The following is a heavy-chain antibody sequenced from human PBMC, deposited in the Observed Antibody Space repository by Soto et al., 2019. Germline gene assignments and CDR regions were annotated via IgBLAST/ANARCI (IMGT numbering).Heavy chain of an antibody. Sequence: QVQLVQSGAEVKKPGASVKVSCKASGYTFTGYYMHWVRQAPGQGLEWMGWINPNSGGTNYAQKFQGWVTMTWDTSISTAYMELSRLRSADTAVYYCARGIAAAAARGMDVWGQGTTCTDSS. D-gene: IGHD6-13*01. CDR1: GYTFTGYY. CDR3: ARGIAAAAARGMDV. V-gene: IGHV1-2*04. CDR2: INPNSGGT. J-gene: IGHJ6*02.